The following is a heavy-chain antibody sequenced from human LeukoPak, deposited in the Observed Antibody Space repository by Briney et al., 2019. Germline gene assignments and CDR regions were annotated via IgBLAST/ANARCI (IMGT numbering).Heavy chain of an antibody. J-gene: IGHJ5*02. V-gene: IGHV3-23*01. D-gene: IGHD6-13*01. Sequence: GGSLRLSCAASGFTFSSYAMSWVRQAPGKGLEWVSAISGSGGSTYYADSVKGRFTISRDNSKNTLYLQMNSLRAEDTAVYYCAKGHGGGSSRFNWFDPWGQGTLVTVSS. CDR3: AKGHGGGSSRFNWFDP. CDR2: ISGSGGST. CDR1: GFTFSSYA.